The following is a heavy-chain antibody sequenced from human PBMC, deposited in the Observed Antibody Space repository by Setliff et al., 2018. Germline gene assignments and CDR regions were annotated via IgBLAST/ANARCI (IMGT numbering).Heavy chain of an antibody. J-gene: IGHJ4*02. CDR3: ARAKDGYDFDYFDY. D-gene: IGHD5-12*01. V-gene: IGHV4-31*03. CDR2: IHHTGTT. Sequence: SETLSLTCTVSDGSIRSGDYWGWIRQHPGKGLEWIGYIHHTGTTFYNPSLRSRVTISVDTSKNQFPLKLTSLTAADTAVYYCARAKDGYDFDYFDYWGQGTPVTV. CDR1: DGSIRSGDY.